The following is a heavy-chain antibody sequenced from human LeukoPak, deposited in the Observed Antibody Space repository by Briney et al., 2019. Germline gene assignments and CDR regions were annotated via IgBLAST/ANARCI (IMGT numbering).Heavy chain of an antibody. CDR3: VRDRGSGWHFHY. Sequence: GGSLRLSCATSGFTFRNYDVHWVCQAPGKGLEWVSLIKGDARTTYYANSVKGRFTISRDNSKNSLFLQMNSLRTEDTAFYYCVRDRGSGWHFHYWGQGTLVTVSS. J-gene: IGHJ4*02. V-gene: IGHV3-43*02. D-gene: IGHD6-19*01. CDR1: GFTFRNYD. CDR2: IKGDARTT.